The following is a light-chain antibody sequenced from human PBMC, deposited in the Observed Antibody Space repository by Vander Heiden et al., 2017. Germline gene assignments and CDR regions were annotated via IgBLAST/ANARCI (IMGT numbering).Light chain of an antibody. CDR2: KAS. V-gene: IGKV1-5*03. Sequence: DIQMTQSPSTLSASVGDRVTITCRASQSIMSWLAWYQQKPGKAPKLLIYKASSLQSGVPSRFSGSGSGTEFTLTISSLQPDDFATFYCQQDRNYPWTFGQGTKVEIK. CDR3: QQDRNYPWT. J-gene: IGKJ1*01. CDR1: QSIMSW.